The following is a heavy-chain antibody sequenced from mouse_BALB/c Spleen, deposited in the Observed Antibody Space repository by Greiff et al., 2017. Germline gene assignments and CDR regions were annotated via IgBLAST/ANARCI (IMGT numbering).Heavy chain of an antibody. CDR2: ISDGGSYT. D-gene: IGHD2-10*02. J-gene: IGHJ2*01. CDR1: GFTFSDYY. V-gene: IGHV5-4*02. CDR3: ARDKYGNYFDY. Sequence: EVKVVESGGGLVKPGGSLKLSCAASGFTFSDYYMYWVRQTPEKRLEWVATISDGGSYTYYPDSVKGRFTISRDNAKNNLYLQMSSLKSEDTAMYYCARDKYGNYFDYWGQGTTLTVSS.